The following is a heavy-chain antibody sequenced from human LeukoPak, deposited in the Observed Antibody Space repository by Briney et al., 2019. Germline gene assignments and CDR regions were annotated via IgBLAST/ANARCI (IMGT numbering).Heavy chain of an antibody. CDR3: ARETKLDIVGRGGCFDL. D-gene: IGHD2-2*03. V-gene: IGHV4-38-2*02. Sequence: PSETLSLTCTVSGYSISSGYYWGWIRQPPGKGLEWIGSIYHSGSTYYNPSLKSRVTISVDTSKNQFSLKLSSVTAAHTAVYYCARETKLDIVGRGGCFDLWGQGTLVTVSS. J-gene: IGHJ5*02. CDR2: IYHSGST. CDR1: GYSISSGYY.